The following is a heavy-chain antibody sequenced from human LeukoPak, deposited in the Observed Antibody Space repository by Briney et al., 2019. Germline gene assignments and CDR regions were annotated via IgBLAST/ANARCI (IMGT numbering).Heavy chain of an antibody. D-gene: IGHD2/OR15-2a*01. CDR1: GGSISSGDYY. V-gene: IGHV4-30-4*01. CDR2: IYYSGST. Sequence: SETLSLTCTVSGGSISSGDYYWSWIRQPPGKGLEWIGYIYYSGSTYYNPSLKSRVTISVDTSKNQFSLKLSSVTAADTAVYFCARHSRGVTSAYYFWIDPWGQGTLVTVSS. J-gene: IGHJ5*02. CDR3: ARHSRGVTSAYYFWIDP.